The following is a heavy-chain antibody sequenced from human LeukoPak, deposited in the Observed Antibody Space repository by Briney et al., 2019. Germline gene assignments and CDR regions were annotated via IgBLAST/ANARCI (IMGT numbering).Heavy chain of an antibody. V-gene: IGHV3-7*01. CDR1: GFTFSSYW. Sequence: GGSLRLSCAASGFTFSSYWMSWVRQAPGKGLEWVANIKQDGSEKYYVDSVKGRFTISRDNAKNSLYLQMNSLRAEDTAVYYCARVRDYYDSSGYYYSRSLDYWGQGTLVTVSS. CDR3: ARVRDYYDSSGYYYSRSLDY. J-gene: IGHJ4*02. D-gene: IGHD3-22*01. CDR2: IKQDGSEK.